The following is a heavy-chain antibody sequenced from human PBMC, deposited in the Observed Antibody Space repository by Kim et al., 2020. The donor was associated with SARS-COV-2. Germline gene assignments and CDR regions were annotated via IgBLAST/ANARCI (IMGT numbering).Heavy chain of an antibody. CDR2: ISSNSSYI. V-gene: IGHV3-21*01. CDR3: AREGRITIFGVVIPKDYYMDV. CDR1: GFTFSSYS. Sequence: GGSLRLSCAASGFTFSSYSMNWVRQAPGKGLEWVSSISSNSSYIYYADSVKGRFTISRDNAKNSLYLQMNSLRAEDTAVYYCAREGRITIFGVVIPKDYYMDVWGKGTTVTVSS. J-gene: IGHJ6*03. D-gene: IGHD3-3*01.